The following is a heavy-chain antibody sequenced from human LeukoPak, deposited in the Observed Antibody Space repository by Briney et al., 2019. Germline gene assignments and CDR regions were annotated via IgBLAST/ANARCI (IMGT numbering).Heavy chain of an antibody. J-gene: IGHJ4*02. V-gene: IGHV3-23*01. CDR3: AKAAPMTSSMAND. Sequence: GGSLRLSCAASGFTFGSFAMRWVRQAPGKGLEWVSTISGSGGSTYYADSEKGRFTISRDNSKNTLYLQMNTLRAEDTAVYYCAKAAPMTSSMANDWGQGTLVTVSS. CDR2: ISGSGGST. D-gene: IGHD3-22*01. CDR1: GFTFGSFA.